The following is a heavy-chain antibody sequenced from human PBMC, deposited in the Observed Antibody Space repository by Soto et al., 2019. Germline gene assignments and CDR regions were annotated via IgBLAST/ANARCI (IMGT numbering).Heavy chain of an antibody. D-gene: IGHD1-26*01. J-gene: IGHJ5*02. CDR1: GGSVSSDNYY. V-gene: IGHV4-61*01. CDR3: ARFLVGASRGGWFDP. CDR2: IYYSGST. Sequence: QVQLQESGPRLVKPSETLSLTCTVSGGSVSSDNYYWSWIRQPPGKGLEWIGYIYYSGSTNSNPSLKSRVTMSVDTSKIQFSLKLTSVTSADTAVYYCARFLVGASRGGWFDPWGQGTLVTVSS.